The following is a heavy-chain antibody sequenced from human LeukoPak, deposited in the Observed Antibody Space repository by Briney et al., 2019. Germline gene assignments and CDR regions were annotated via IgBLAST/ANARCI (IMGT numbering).Heavy chain of an antibody. CDR1: GFTFNSYT. J-gene: IGHJ6*02. CDR2: ISSIGAYI. Sequence: GGSLRLSCTASGFTFNSYTMNWVRQAPGKGLEWVSSISSIGAYIYYADSVKGRFTISRDNAKNSLYLQMNSLRADDTAVYYCARLMAYYYGMDVWGQGTTVTVSS. D-gene: IGHD5-24*01. V-gene: IGHV3-21*01. CDR3: ARLMAYYYGMDV.